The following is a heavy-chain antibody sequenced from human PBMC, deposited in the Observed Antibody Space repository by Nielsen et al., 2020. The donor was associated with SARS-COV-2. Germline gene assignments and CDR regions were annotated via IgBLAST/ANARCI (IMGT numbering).Heavy chain of an antibody. CDR1: GGSMRSSSHY. CDR2: GYYSGTT. J-gene: IGHJ4*02. D-gene: IGHD1-26*01. Sequence: SETLSLTCTVSGGSMRSSSHYWGWMRQAPGKGLEWIGAGYYSGTTYYNPSLKSRVTISVDTSKNQFSLTLSSVTAADTAVYYCERDGWEYYFDYWGPGILVTVSS. V-gene: IGHV4-39*02. CDR3: ERDGWEYYFDY.